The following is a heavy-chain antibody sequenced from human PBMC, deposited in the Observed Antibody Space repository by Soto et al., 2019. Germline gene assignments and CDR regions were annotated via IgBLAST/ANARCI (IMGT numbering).Heavy chain of an antibody. CDR2: IDPSDSYT. CDR1: GYDFTHYW. Sequence: PGESLKISCKGSGYDFTHYWIAWVRQTPGKGLEWMGRIDPSDSYTNYSPSFQGHVTISADISISTAYLQWSSLKASDTAMYYCARSHVDTTMPLYFDYWGQGTLVTVSS. V-gene: IGHV5-10-1*01. D-gene: IGHD5-18*01. J-gene: IGHJ4*02. CDR3: ARSHVDTTMPLYFDY.